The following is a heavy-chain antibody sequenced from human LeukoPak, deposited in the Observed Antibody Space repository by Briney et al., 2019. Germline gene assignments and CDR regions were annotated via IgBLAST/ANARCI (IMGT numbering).Heavy chain of an antibody. Sequence: GGSLRLSCAASGFTFSSYEMNWVRQAPGKGLEWVSYISSSGSTIYYADSVKGRFTISRDNAKNSLYLQMNSLRAEDTAVCYCAELGITMIGGVWGKGTTVTISS. J-gene: IGHJ6*04. CDR2: ISSSGSTI. D-gene: IGHD3-10*02. CDR3: AELGITMIGGV. V-gene: IGHV3-48*03. CDR1: GFTFSSYE.